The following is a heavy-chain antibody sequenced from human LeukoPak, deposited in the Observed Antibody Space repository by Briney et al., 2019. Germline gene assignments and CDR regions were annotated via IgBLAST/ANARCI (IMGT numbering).Heavy chain of an antibody. D-gene: IGHD5-24*01. Sequence: TGGSLRLSCAASGFTVSSNYMSWVRQAPGKGLEWASVIYSGGSTYYADSVKGRFTISRDNSKNTLYLQMNSLRAEDTAVYYCARGRDGYNSLYWGQGTLVTVSS. CDR1: GFTVSSNY. CDR2: IYSGGST. CDR3: ARGRDGYNSLY. J-gene: IGHJ4*02. V-gene: IGHV3-53*01.